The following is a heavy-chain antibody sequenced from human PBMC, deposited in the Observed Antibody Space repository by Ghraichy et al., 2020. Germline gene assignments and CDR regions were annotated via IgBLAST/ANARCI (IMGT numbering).Heavy chain of an antibody. Sequence: SETLSLTCTVSGGSISSYYWSWIRQPPGKGLEWIGYIYYSGSTNYNPSLKSRVTISVDTSKNQFSLKLSSVTAADTAVYYCARGGDIVVETHYYGMDVWGQRTPATVSS. CDR1: GGSISSYY. J-gene: IGHJ6*02. V-gene: IGHV4-59*01. CDR2: IYYSGST. CDR3: ARGGDIVVETHYYGMDV. D-gene: IGHD2-2*01.